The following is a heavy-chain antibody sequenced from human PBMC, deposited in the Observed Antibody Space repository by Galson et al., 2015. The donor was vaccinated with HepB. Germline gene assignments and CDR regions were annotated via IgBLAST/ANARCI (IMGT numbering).Heavy chain of an antibody. V-gene: IGHV3-33*01. Sequence: SLRLSCAASGFTFSSYGMHWVRQAPGKGLEWVAVIWYDGSNKYYADSVKGRFTISRDNSKNTLYLRMNSLRAEDTAVYYCARDGEITIFGVAPQVYWGQGTLVTVSS. CDR1: GFTFSSYG. D-gene: IGHD3-3*01. CDR2: IWYDGSNK. CDR3: ARDGEITIFGVAPQVY. J-gene: IGHJ4*02.